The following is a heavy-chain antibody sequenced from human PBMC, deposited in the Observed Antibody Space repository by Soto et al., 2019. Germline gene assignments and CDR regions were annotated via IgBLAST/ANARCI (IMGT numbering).Heavy chain of an antibody. CDR3: ARNRFQTLYYYYGMDV. V-gene: IGHV3-7*03. D-gene: IGHD3-16*02. Sequence: PGGSLRLSCAASGFTFSSYWMSWVRQAPGKGLEWVANIKQDGSEKYYVDSVKGRFTISRDNAKNSLYLQMNSLRAEDTAVYYCARNRFQTLYYYYGMDVWGQGTTVTVSS. CDR1: GFTFSSYW. J-gene: IGHJ6*02. CDR2: IKQDGSEK.